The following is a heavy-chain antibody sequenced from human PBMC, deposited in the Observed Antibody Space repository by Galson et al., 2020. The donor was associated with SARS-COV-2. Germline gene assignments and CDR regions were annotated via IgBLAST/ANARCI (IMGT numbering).Heavy chain of an antibody. Sequence: ASVKVSCKASGYTFTSYGISWVRQATGQGLEWMGWISAYNGNTNYAQKLQGRVTMTTDTSTSTAYMELRSLRSDDTAVYYCAREGGVGDILTGYHYGMDVWGQGTTVTVSS. CDR2: ISAYNGNT. V-gene: IGHV1-18*01. CDR1: GYTFTSYG. J-gene: IGHJ6*02. CDR3: AREGGVGDILTGYHYGMDV. D-gene: IGHD3-9*01.